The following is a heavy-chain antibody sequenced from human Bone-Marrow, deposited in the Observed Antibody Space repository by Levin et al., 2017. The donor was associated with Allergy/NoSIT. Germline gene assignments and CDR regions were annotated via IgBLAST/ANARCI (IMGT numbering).Heavy chain of an antibody. V-gene: IGHV3-30-3*01. CDR3: ARDGYYYDSSGYYQGSNYYYYYGMDV. Sequence: GGSLRLSCAASGFTFSSYAMHWVRQAPGKGLEWVAVISYDGSNKYYADSVKGRFTISRDNSKNTLYLQMNSLRAEDTAVYYCARDGYYYDSSGYYQGSNYYYYYGMDVWGQGTTVTVSS. J-gene: IGHJ6*02. CDR2: ISYDGSNK. CDR1: GFTFSSYA. D-gene: IGHD3-22*01.